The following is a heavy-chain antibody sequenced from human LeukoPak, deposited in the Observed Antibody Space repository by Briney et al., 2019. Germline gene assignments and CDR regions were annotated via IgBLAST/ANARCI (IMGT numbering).Heavy chain of an antibody. CDR3: ARAGRIGEIDI. D-gene: IGHD3-10*01. CDR1: GGSISSGSYY. J-gene: IGHJ3*02. Sequence: PSETLSLTCTVSGGSISSGSYYWSWIRQPAGKGLEWIGRIYTGGSTNYNPSLKSRVTISVDTSKNQFSLKLSSVTAADTAVYYCARAGRIGEIDIWGQGTMVTVSS. V-gene: IGHV4-61*02. CDR2: IYTGGST.